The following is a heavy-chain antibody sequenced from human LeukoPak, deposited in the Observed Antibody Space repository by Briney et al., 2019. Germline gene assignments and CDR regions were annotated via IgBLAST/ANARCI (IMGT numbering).Heavy chain of an antibody. CDR2: FKSKTDGGTT. CDR3: VTERSGALDL. CDR1: GFTFTNAW. J-gene: IGHJ3*01. D-gene: IGHD3-10*01. V-gene: IGHV3-15*01. Sequence: GGSLRLSCAASGFTFTNAWMNWVRQAPGRGLEWVGLFKSKTDGGTTVYAAPVKGRFTISRDDSINTLYLQMNSLRTEDTAVYYCVTERSGALDLWGQGTMVTVSS.